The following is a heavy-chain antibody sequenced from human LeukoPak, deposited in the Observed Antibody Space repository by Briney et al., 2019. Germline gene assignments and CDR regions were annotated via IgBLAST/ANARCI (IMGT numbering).Heavy chain of an antibody. Sequence: SETLSLTCSVSGGSISSISYYWGWIRRPPGKGLEWIASIYYSGTTHYNPSLSSRVTVSVDTSKNQFSLKLSAVTAADTAVYYCARQFHGSGYVDDLWGQGTLVTVSS. V-gene: IGHV4-39*01. D-gene: IGHD3-22*01. CDR1: GGSISSISYY. CDR2: IYYSGTT. CDR3: ARQFHGSGYVDDL. J-gene: IGHJ5*02.